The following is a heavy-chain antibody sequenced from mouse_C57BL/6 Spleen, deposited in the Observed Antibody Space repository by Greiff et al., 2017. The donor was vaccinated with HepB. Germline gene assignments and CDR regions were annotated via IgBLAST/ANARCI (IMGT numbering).Heavy chain of an antibody. V-gene: IGHV1-82*01. Sequence: VQLKQSGPELVKPGASVKISCKASGYAFSSSWMNWVKQRPGKGLEWIGRIYPGDGDTNYNGKFKGKATLTADKSSSTAYMQLSSLTSEDSAVYFCAITTVVARYYAMDYWGQGTSVTVSS. CDR3: AITTVVARYYAMDY. J-gene: IGHJ4*01. CDR1: GYAFSSSW. D-gene: IGHD1-1*01. CDR2: IYPGDGDT.